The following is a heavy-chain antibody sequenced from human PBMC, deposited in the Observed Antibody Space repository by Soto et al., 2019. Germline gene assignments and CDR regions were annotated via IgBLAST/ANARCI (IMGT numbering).Heavy chain of an antibody. D-gene: IGHD5-12*01. CDR2: IKSKTDGGTT. V-gene: IGHV3-15*01. Sequence: GGSLRLSGSASGFTFSNAWMSWVRQAPGKGLEWVGRIKSKTDGGTTNYAAPVKGRFTISRDDSKNTLYLQMNILKTDDTAVYYCTRDPSEKATFSYGMEEWGQGTKV. CDR1: GFTFSNAW. J-gene: IGHJ6*01. CDR3: TRDPSEKATFSYGMEE.